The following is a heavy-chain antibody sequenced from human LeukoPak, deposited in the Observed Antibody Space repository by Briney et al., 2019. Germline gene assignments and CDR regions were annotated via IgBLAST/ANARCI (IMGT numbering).Heavy chain of an antibody. V-gene: IGHV1-3*03. CDR2: INAGNGNT. D-gene: IGHD3-10*01. J-gene: IGHJ6*03. CDR3: ARGGYYYGSGSYYNSGDYYYYMDV. Sequence: ASVKVSCKASGYTFTSYAMHWVRQAPGQRLEWMGWINAGNGNTKYSQEFQGRVTITRDTSASTAYMELSSLRSEDMAVYYCARGGYYYGSGSYYNSGDYYYYMDVWGKGTTVTISS. CDR1: GYTFTSYA.